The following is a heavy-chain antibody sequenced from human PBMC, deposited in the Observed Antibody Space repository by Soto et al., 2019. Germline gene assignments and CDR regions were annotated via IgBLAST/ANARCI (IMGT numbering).Heavy chain of an antibody. CDR2: INPSGGST. Sequence: QVQLVQSGAEVKKPGASVKVSCKASGYTFTSDYMHWVRQAPGQGLEWMARINPSGGSTIYSQNCQGRFSVTRDTSTSTVYMELSSLRSEDTAVYYCAREVFGGVGATADWGQGTLVTVSS. D-gene: IGHD1-26*01. CDR1: GYTFTSDY. J-gene: IGHJ4*02. CDR3: AREVFGGVGATAD. V-gene: IGHV1-46*01.